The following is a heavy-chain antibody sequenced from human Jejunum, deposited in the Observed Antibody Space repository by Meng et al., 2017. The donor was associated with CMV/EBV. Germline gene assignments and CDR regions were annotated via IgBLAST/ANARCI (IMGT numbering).Heavy chain of an antibody. CDR3: AKERDLVSTTYYFDC. CDR2: IRNDGSDK. Sequence: QVGESGGGGVQPGDSLRLSCAASGFTFSSYGIHWVRQAPGKGLEWVAFIRNDGSDKYYADSVKGRFTMSRDNSRTTVSLQMNRLRPEDTAIYYCAKERDLVSTTYYFDCWGQGTLVTVSS. D-gene: IGHD2/OR15-2a*01. J-gene: IGHJ4*02. V-gene: IGHV3-30*02. CDR1: GFTFSSYG.